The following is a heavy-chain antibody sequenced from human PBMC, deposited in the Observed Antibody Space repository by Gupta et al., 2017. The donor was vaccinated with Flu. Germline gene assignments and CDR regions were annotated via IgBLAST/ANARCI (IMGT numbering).Heavy chain of an antibody. CDR1: GGSFSGYY. V-gene: IGHV4-34*01. CDR3: ARSETTRIAAAGPRAEYFQH. J-gene: IGHJ1*01. CDR2: INHSGST. Sequence: QVQLQQWGAGLLKPSETLSLTCAVYGGSFSGYYWSWIRQPPGKGLEWIGEINHSGSTNYNPSLKSRVTISGDTSKNQFSLKLSSVTAADTAVYYCARSETTRIAAAGPRAEYFQHWGQGTLVTVSS. D-gene: IGHD6-13*01.